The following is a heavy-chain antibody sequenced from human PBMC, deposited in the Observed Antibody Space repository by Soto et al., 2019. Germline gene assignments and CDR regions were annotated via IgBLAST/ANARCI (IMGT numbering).Heavy chain of an antibody. J-gene: IGHJ4*02. CDR1: GGSISSGGYF. D-gene: IGHD6-13*01. V-gene: IGHV4-31*03. CDR2: IYYSGRT. CDR3: ARFAKDENPKVGSWYYFDY. Sequence: SETLSLTCTVSGGSISSGGYFWSWVRQHPGKGLEWIGNIYYSGRTYYNPSLKSRVTISVDTSKNQFSLKLSSVTAADTAVYYCARFAKDENPKVGSWYYFDYWGQGTRVTGSS.